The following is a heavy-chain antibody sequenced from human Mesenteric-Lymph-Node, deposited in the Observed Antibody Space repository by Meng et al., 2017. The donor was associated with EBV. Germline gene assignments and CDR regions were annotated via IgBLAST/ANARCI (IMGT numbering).Heavy chain of an antibody. Sequence: QMPHLPWGSGLLKSSEPLSLARAVSCGSFICFFWSWIRQSPGKGLEWIGEINHRRNTNYHPSLKGRVTISLDASKNQFSLKLTSVTAADTAVYYCGGGYISGVPDFDYWGQGTLVTVSS. CDR2: INHRRNT. CDR1: CGSFICFF. V-gene: IGHV4-34*01. CDR3: GGGYISGVPDFDY. J-gene: IGHJ4*02. D-gene: IGHD3-10*01.